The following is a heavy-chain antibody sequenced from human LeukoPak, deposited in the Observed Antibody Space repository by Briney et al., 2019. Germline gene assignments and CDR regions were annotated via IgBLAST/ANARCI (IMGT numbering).Heavy chain of an antibody. CDR2: IYYSGST. CDR3: ARGRRGYCSSTSCYYRDNWFDP. J-gene: IGHJ5*02. V-gene: IGHV4-59*01. D-gene: IGHD2-2*01. Sequence: SETLSLTCTVSGGSISSYYWSWIRQPPGKGLEWIGYIYYSGSTNYNPSLKSRVTISVDTSKNQFSLKLSSVTAADTAVYYCARGRRGYCSSTSCYYRDNWFDPWGQGTLVTVSS. CDR1: GGSISSYY.